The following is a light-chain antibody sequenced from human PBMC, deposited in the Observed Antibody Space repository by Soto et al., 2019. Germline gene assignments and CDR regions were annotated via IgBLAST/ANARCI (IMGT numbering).Light chain of an antibody. Sequence: DPVTITCRASQSITTYLNWYRQKPGKAPKLLIYAASSLQSGVPSRFSGSGSETEFTLSISSLQPEDFATYFCQQIYSAPLTFGGGTKVEIK. CDR2: AAS. CDR3: QQIYSAPLT. J-gene: IGKJ4*01. V-gene: IGKV1-39*01. CDR1: QSITTY.